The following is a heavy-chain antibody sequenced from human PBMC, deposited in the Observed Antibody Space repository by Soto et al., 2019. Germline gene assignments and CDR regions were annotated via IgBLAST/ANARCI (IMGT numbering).Heavy chain of an antibody. CDR3: AKGSTVVVAATHLDY. V-gene: IGHV3-30*18. CDR1: GFTFSSYG. CDR2: ISYDGSNK. Sequence: GGSLRLSCAASGFTFSSYGMHWVRQAPGKGLEWVAVISYDGSNKYYADSVKGRFTISRDNSKNTLYLQMNSLRAEDTAVYYCAKGSTVVVAATHLDYWGQGTLVTVSS. J-gene: IGHJ4*02. D-gene: IGHD2-15*01.